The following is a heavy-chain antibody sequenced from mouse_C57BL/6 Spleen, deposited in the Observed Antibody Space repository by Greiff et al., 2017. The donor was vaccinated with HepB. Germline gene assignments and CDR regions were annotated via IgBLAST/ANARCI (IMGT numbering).Heavy chain of an antibody. Sequence: EVQLQESGGGLVKPGGSLKLSCAASGFTFSDYGMPWVRQAPEKGLEWVAYISSGSSTIYYTDTVKGRFTFARDNGKNTLFLQMTSLRSEDPAVYYGVWRGDDGYYEWVDYWGQGTTLTVSS. CDR2: ISSGSSTI. V-gene: IGHV5-17*01. CDR1: GFTFSDYG. CDR3: VWRGDDGYYEWVDY. D-gene: IGHD2-3*01. J-gene: IGHJ2*01.